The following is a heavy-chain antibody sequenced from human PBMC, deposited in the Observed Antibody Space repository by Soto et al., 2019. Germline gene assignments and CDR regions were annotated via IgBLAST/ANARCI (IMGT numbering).Heavy chain of an antibody. V-gene: IGHV4-31*03. D-gene: IGHD4-17*01. CDR1: GGSISGYY. CDR3: ARATNGGDYGRIFDY. CDR2: MSYSGTT. J-gene: IGHJ4*02. Sequence: TLSLTCTVSGGSISGYYWSWIRQHPGKGLEWIGYMSYSGTTYYKPSLRSRVTISVDTSKNQFSLKLGSVTAADTAVYYCARATNGGDYGRIFDYWGQVTLVTVSS.